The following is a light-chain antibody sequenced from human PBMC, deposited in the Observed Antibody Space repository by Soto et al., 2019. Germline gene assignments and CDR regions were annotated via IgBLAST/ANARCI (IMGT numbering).Light chain of an antibody. J-gene: IGLJ1*01. CDR3: SSYTSSSLCV. CDR2: DVS. CDR1: SSDVGGYNY. V-gene: IGLV2-14*01. Sequence: QSALTQPASVSGSLGQSITISCTGTSSDVGGYNYVSWYQQHPGKAPKLMIYDVSNRPSGVSNRFSGSKSGNTASLTISGLQAEDEADFYCSSYTSSSLCVFGTGTKVTVL.